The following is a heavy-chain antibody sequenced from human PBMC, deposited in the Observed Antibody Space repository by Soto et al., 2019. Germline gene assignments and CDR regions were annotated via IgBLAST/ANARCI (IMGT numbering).Heavy chain of an antibody. CDR3: ARSERTVIRAGRVIIPFYYYGMDV. D-gene: IGHD3-10*01. CDR2: IIPIFGTA. V-gene: IGHV1-69*13. J-gene: IGHJ6*02. Sequence: ASVKVSCKASGGTFSSYAISWVRQAPGQGLEWMGGIIPIFGTANYAQKFQGRVTITADESTSTAYMELSSLRSEDTAVYYCARSERTVIRAGRVIIPFYYYGMDVWGQGTTVTVSS. CDR1: GGTFSSYA.